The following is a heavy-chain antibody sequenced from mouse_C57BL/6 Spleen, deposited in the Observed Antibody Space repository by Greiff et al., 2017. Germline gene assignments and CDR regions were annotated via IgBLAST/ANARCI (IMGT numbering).Heavy chain of an antibody. Sequence: QVQLQQPAAELVRPGSSVKLSCKASGDIFTSYWMAWVKQRPGQGLEWIGNIYPSDSETHYTQKFKDKATLPVDKSSSAAYMQLSSLTSEDSAVYFCARREDHSNYEGFACWGQAALVTGSA. CDR2: IYPSDSET. CDR3: ARREDHSNYEGFAC. CDR1: GDIFTSYW. V-gene: IGHV1-61*01. D-gene: IGHD2-5*01. J-gene: IGHJ3*01.